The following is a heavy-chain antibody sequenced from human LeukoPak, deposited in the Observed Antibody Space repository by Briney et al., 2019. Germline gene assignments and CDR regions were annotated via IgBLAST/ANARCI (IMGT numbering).Heavy chain of an antibody. CDR3: ARDSTWAAFDI. CDR1: GFTFSNYW. CDR2: TNADGSTI. V-gene: IGHV3-74*01. Sequence: GGSLRLSCAASGFTFSNYWVHWVRQAPGKGLMWVSRTNADGSTIDYADSVKGRFTISRDNARSTLYLQMNSLRAEDTAVYYCARDSTWAAFDIWGQGTMVTVSS. D-gene: IGHD3-16*01. J-gene: IGHJ3*02.